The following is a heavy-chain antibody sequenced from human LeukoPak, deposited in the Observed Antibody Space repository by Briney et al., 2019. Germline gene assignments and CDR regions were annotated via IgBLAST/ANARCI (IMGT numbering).Heavy chain of an antibody. D-gene: IGHD6-19*01. CDR3: ARHSSGWYTS. CDR2: IYHSGNT. J-gene: IGHJ5*02. CDR1: GGSISSSNW. Sequence: SETLSLTCTVSGGSISSSNWWSWVRQPPGKGLDWIGEIYHSGNTNYNPSLKSRVTISLDKSKNQFSLRLSSVTAADTAMYYCARHSSGWYTSWGQGTLVTVSS. V-gene: IGHV4-4*02.